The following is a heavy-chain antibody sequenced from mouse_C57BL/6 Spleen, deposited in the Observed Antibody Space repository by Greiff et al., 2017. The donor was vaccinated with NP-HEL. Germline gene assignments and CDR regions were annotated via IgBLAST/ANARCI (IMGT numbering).Heavy chain of an antibody. J-gene: IGHJ3*01. Sequence: VQLQQSGPELVKPGASVEMSCKASGYTFTDYNMHWVKQSHGKSLEWIGYINPNNGGTSYNQKFKGKATLTVNKSSSTAYMELRSLTSEDSAVYYCAIYYGTPFAYWGQGTLVTVSA. CDR2: INPNNGGT. D-gene: IGHD2-1*01. CDR1: GYTFTDYN. V-gene: IGHV1-22*01. CDR3: AIYYGTPFAY.